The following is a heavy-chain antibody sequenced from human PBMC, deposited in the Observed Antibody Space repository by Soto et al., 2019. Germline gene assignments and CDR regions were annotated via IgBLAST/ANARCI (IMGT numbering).Heavy chain of an antibody. CDR3: AGLEGSGIQLWSAYYYGMDV. CDR2: IYPGDSDT. J-gene: IGHJ6*02. CDR1: GYSFTSYW. V-gene: IGHV5-51*01. Sequence: PGESLKISCKGSGYSFTSYWIGWVRQMPGKGLEWMGIIYPGDSDTRYSPSFQGQVTISADKSISTAYLQWSSLKASDTAMYYWAGLEGSGIQLWSAYYYGMDVWGQGTTVTVSS. D-gene: IGHD5-18*01.